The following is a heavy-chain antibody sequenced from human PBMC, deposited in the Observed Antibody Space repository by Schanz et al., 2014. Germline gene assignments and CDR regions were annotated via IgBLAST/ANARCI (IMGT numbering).Heavy chain of an antibody. CDR2: ISHDGSIQ. D-gene: IGHD6-6*01. V-gene: IGHV3-30*18. CDR3: AKGSMAARPLLPTDYYFYGTDI. Sequence: VQLVESGGGLLQPGGSLRLSCGASGFIFNDYYMNWIRQAPGKGLEWVTIISHDGSIQYGADSVKGRFTLSRDNSKNTMDLQMNSLRAEDTAVYYCAKGSMAARPLLPTDYYFYGTDIWGQGTTVTVSS. CDR1: GFIFNDYY. J-gene: IGHJ6*02.